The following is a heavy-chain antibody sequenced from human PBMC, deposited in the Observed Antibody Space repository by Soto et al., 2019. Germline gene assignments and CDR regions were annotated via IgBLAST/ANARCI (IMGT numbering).Heavy chain of an antibody. J-gene: IGHJ3*02. CDR2: ISGSGGST. CDR3: AVKGANAEVWSGYKDAFDI. Sequence: EVQLLESGGGLVQPGGSLRLSCAASGFTFSSYAMSWVRQAPGKGLEWVSAISGSGGSTYYADSVKGRFTISRDNSKNTLYLQMNSLRAEDTAVYYCAVKGANAEVWSGYKDAFDIWGQGTMVTVSS. D-gene: IGHD3-3*01. V-gene: IGHV3-23*01. CDR1: GFTFSSYA.